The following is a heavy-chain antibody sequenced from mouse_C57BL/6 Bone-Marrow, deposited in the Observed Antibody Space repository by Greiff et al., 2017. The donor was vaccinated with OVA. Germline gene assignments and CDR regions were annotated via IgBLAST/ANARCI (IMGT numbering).Heavy chain of an antibody. CDR1: GYTFTSYW. J-gene: IGHJ1*03. V-gene: IGHV1-50*01. D-gene: IGHD2-5*01. Sequence: VQLQQPGAELVKPGASVKLSCKASGYTFTSYWMQWVKQRPGQGLEWIGEIDPSDSYTNYNQKFKGKAKLTVDTSSSTAYMQLSSLTSEDSAVYYCAREVLSNYSWYFDVWGTGTTVTVSS. CDR3: AREVLSNYSWYFDV. CDR2: IDPSDSYT.